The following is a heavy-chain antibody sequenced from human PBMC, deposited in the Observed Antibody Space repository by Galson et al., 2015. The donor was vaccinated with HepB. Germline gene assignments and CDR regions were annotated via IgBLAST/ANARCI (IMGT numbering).Heavy chain of an antibody. J-gene: IGHJ3*02. V-gene: IGHV3-30*04. CDR3: ARSGYYYLSSGYPRADAFDI. Sequence: SLRLSCAASGFTFSSYAMPWVRQAPGKGLEWVAVISYDGSNKYYADSVKGRFTISRDNSKNTLYLQMNSLRAEDTAVYYCARSGYYYLSSGYPRADAFDIWGQRTLGTISS. CDR2: ISYDGSNK. CDR1: GFTFSSYA. D-gene: IGHD3-22*01.